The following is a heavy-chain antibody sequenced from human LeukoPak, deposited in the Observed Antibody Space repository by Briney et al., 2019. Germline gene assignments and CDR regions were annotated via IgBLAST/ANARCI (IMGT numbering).Heavy chain of an antibody. CDR3: ATAVADNFDY. J-gene: IGHJ4*02. V-gene: IGHV4-34*01. Sequence: SETLSLTCAVYGVSFSCYYWSWIRQPPGKGLEWIGEINHSGSTNYNPSLKSRVTISVDTSKNQFSLRLSSVTAADTAVYYCATAVADNFDYWGQGTLVTVSS. CDR1: GVSFSCYY. D-gene: IGHD6-19*01. CDR2: INHSGST.